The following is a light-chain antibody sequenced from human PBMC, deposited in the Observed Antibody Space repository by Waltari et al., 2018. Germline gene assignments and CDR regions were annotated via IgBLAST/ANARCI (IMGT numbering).Light chain of an antibody. CDR2: NVK. CDR1: SRDVGGYDY. V-gene: IGLV2-14*03. CDR3: NSYTSSASRV. Sequence: QSALTQPASVSGSPGQSITIPCTGTSRDVGGYDYVSWYQQHSGKAPKLIIFNVKNRPAGGSTRFSGSNSGNTASLTISGLQAEDEANYYCNSYTSSASRVFGGGTKLTVL. J-gene: IGLJ3*02.